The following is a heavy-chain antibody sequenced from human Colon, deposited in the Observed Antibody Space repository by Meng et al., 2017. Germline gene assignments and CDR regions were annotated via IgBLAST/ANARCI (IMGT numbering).Heavy chain of an antibody. D-gene: IGHD2-8*02. CDR1: GFTLANYG. CDR2: ISNGVENK. CDR3: VRDCCTDIGPIDS. Sequence: GESLKISCRTSGFTLANYGMGCIRQAPGKGLEWVATISNGVENKHYADSVMGRFTVSRDNSKNTVFLQLASLTAEDTAVYYCVRDCCTDIGPIDSWGQGTVVTVSS. V-gene: IGHV3-23*01. J-gene: IGHJ4*02.